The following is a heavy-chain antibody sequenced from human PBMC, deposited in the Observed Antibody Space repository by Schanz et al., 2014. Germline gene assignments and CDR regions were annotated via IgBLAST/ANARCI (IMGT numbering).Heavy chain of an antibody. D-gene: IGHD2-15*01. CDR1: GFTFNSYA. CDR3: AKARRKSNCSGGRCFHYSYYGMNV. Sequence: EVQLLESGGGLVRPGGSLRLSCAASGFTFNSYAMTWVRQAPGKGLEWVSSISHSGGSKYYADSVKGRFTISRDNSENTLYLQMNSLSADDTAVYYCAKARRKSNCSGGRCFHYSYYGMNVWGQGALVTVSS. CDR2: ISHSGGSK. V-gene: IGHV3-23*01. J-gene: IGHJ6*02.